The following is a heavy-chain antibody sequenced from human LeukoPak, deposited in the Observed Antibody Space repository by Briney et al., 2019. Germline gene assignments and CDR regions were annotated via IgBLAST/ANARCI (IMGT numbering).Heavy chain of an antibody. CDR2: IIPIFGTA. Sequence: SVKVSCKASGGTFSSYAISWVRQAPGQGLEWMGGIIPIFGTANYAQKFQGRVTITADESTSTAYMELSSLRSEDTAVYYCANGPGLAAAGPPVFCCYYWGQGTLVTVSS. J-gene: IGHJ4*02. CDR3: ANGPGLAAAGPPVFCCYY. V-gene: IGHV1-69*13. CDR1: GGTFSSYA. D-gene: IGHD6-13*01.